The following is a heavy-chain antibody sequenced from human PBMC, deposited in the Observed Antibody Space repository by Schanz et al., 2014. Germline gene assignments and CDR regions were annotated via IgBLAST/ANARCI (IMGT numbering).Heavy chain of an antibody. CDR1: GFTFSSSW. Sequence: EVQLVESGGGLVQPGGSLRLSCAASGFTFSSSWMHWVRQAPGKGLVWVSRTSHDGSFTTFADSVKGRFTISRDNARNSLYLQMNNLRVEDTAVYYCARGPDYGSGSYSSYWGQGTLVTVSS. CDR2: TSHDGSFT. CDR3: ARGPDYGSGSYSSY. V-gene: IGHV3-74*02. J-gene: IGHJ4*02. D-gene: IGHD3-10*01.